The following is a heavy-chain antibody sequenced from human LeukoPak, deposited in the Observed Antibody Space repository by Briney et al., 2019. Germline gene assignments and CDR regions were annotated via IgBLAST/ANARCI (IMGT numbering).Heavy chain of an antibody. CDR1: GGTFSSYA. CDR2: INPNSGGT. CDR3: ARDLEVLLWFGEPQAPHFDY. V-gene: IGHV1-2*02. Sequence: ASVKVSCKASGGTFSSYAISWVRQAPGQGLEWMGWINPNSGGTNYAQKFQGRVTMTRDTSISTAYMELGRLRSDDTAVYYCARDLEVLLWFGEPQAPHFDYWGQGTLVTVSS. D-gene: IGHD3-10*01. J-gene: IGHJ4*02.